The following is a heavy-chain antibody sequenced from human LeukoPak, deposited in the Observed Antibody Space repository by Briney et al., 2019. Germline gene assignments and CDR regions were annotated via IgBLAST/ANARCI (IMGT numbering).Heavy chain of an antibody. J-gene: IGHJ4*02. V-gene: IGHV3-21*01. Sequence: GGSLRLSCAASGFTFSSYSMNWVRQAPGKGLEWVSSISSSSSYIYYADSVKGRFTISSDNAKNSLYLQMNSLRAEDTAVYYCARAQPAAIEGPGFDYWGQGTLVTVSS. D-gene: IGHD2-2*01. CDR2: ISSSSSYI. CDR3: ARAQPAAIEGPGFDY. CDR1: GFTFSSYS.